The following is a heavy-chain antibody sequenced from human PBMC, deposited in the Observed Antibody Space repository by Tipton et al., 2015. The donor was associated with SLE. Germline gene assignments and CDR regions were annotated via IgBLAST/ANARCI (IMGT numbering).Heavy chain of an antibody. CDR2: IYHRGNT. V-gene: IGHV4-38-2*02. CDR3: ARENSGSLDENYYYYMDV. Sequence: TLSLTCTVSRYSIRSGYSWGWIRQPPGKGLEWIGSIYHRGNTYYNPSLRSRVTLSVDTTNNYFSLTLTSGTAADTALYYCARENSGSLDENYYYYMDVWGKGTTFSVSS. CDR1: RYSIRSGYS. D-gene: IGHD1-26*01. J-gene: IGHJ6*03.